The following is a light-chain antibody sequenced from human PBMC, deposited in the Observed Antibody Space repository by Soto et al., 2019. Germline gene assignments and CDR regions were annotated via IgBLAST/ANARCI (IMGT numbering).Light chain of an antibody. CDR1: QSVSSY. CDR2: DAS. V-gene: IGKV3-11*01. Sequence: EIVLTHSPAPLSLSPGERATLSCRASQSVSSYLACYKHKPGQAPRLLISDASNRATGIPARFSGSGSGTDFTLTISNLEPEDCAVYYCQHRSNWLFTFGPGTKVHIK. J-gene: IGKJ3*01. CDR3: QHRSNWLFT.